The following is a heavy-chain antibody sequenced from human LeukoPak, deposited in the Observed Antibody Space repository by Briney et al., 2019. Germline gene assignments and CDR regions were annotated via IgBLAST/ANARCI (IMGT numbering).Heavy chain of an antibody. CDR1: GGSISSGGYH. CDR3: ARPDVRGVRSNYYYMDV. CDR2: IYYSGDT. Sequence: SETLSLTCTVSGGSISSGGYHWSWIRQNPGKGLEWIGYIYYSGDTYYNPSLKSRVTISVDTSKNQFSLKLISVTAADTAVYYCARPDVRGVRSNYYYMDVWGKGTTVTVSS. J-gene: IGHJ6*03. V-gene: IGHV4-31*03. D-gene: IGHD3-10*01.